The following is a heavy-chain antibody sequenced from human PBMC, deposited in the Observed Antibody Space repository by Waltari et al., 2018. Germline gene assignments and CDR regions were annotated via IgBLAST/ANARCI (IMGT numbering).Heavy chain of an antibody. D-gene: IGHD3-16*01. Sequence: QVQLVQSGTEVKTPGASVRVSCKVSGYTLTEFSMHWVRQAPGKGLEWRGGFDPEKGETSNEQKFQGRVTMTEDTTTDTAYMELSSLRSEDTAVYYCATGADDDWYFDLWGRGTLVTVSS. V-gene: IGHV1-24*01. CDR2: FDPEKGET. J-gene: IGHJ2*01. CDR1: GYTLTEFS. CDR3: ATGADDDWYFDL.